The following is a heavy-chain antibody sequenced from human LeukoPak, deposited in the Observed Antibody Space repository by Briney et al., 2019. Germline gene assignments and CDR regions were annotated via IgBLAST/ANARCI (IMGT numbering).Heavy chain of an antibody. CDR3: ASIPGY. Sequence: SETLSLTCTVSGGSISSYYWSWIRQPPGKGLEWIGYIYYSGSTNYNPSLKSRVTISADTSKNQFSLKLSSVTAADTAVYYCASIPGYWGQGTLVTVSS. J-gene: IGHJ4*02. CDR1: GGSISSYY. V-gene: IGHV4-59*01. D-gene: IGHD2-2*02. CDR2: IYYSGST.